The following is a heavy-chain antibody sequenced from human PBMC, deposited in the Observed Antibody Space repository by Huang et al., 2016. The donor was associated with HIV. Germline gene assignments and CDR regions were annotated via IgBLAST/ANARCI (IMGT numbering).Heavy chain of an antibody. J-gene: IGHJ6*03. CDR2: INHSGST. Sequence: QVQLQQWGAGLLKPSGTLSLTCAVYGGSLSGYYWAWIRQSPGKGLEWMGEINHSGSTNYRPSRKSRVIISVDKSKNQVSLKLTSVTSADTAVYYCARGGATVTTSPGFEYYMDVWGKGTTVTVSS. D-gene: IGHD4-4*01. CDR3: ARGGATVTTSPGFEYYMDV. CDR1: GGSLSGYY. V-gene: IGHV4-34*01.